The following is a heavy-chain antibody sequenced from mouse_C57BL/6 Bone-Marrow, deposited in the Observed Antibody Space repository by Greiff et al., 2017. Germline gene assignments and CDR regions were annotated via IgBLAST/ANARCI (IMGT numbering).Heavy chain of an antibody. CDR1: GYSFTDYN. CDR3: ARGYDYDYAMDY. CDR2: INPNYGTT. V-gene: IGHV1-39*01. D-gene: IGHD2-4*01. J-gene: IGHJ4*01. Sequence: EVKLQESGPELVKPGASVKISCKASGYSFTDYNMNWVKQSNGKSLEWNGVINPNYGTTSYNQKFKGKATLTVDQSSSTAYMQLNSLTSEDSAVYYCARGYDYDYAMDYWGQGTSVTVSS.